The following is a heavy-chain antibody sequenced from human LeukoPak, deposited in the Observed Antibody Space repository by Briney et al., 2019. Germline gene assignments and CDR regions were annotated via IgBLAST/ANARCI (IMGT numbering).Heavy chain of an antibody. D-gene: IGHD6-19*01. J-gene: IGHJ4*02. CDR3: ARQGQPNPSGWYATRRGPIDY. CDR2: IDPSDSYT. Sequence: AGESLKISCKGSGYSFTSYWISWVRQMPGKGLEWMGRIDPSDSYTNYSPSFQGHVTISADKSISTAYLQWSSLKASDTAMYYCARQGQPNPSGWYATRRGPIDYWGQGTLVTVSS. CDR1: GYSFTSYW. V-gene: IGHV5-10-1*01.